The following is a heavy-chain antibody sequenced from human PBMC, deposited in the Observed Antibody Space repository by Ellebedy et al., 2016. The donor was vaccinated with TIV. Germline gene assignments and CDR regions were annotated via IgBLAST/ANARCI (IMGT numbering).Heavy chain of an antibody. CDR2: IYFSGST. D-gene: IGHD2-2*01. J-gene: IGHJ6*02. CDR3: TRGPAPSGYGMDV. CDR1: GGSINGYY. Sequence: MPGGSLRLSCTVSGGSINGYYWSWIRQPAGKGLEWIGRIYFSGSTNYNPSLKSRVTMSLDASKNQFSLKLSSVTAADTAVYYCTRGPAPSGYGMDVWGQGTTVTVSS. V-gene: IGHV4-4*07.